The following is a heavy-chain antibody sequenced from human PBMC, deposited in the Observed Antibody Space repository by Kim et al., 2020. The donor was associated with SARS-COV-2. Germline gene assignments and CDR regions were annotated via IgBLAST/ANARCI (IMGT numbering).Heavy chain of an antibody. J-gene: IGHJ4*02. CDR2: IWYDGSNK. V-gene: IGHV3-33*01. CDR3: ARDLGATVVTPGDY. D-gene: IGHD3-16*01. CDR1: GFTFSTYG. Sequence: GGSLRLSCVASGFTFSTYGMHWVRQAPGKGLEWVAVIWYDGSNKYYADSVKGRFTISRDNSKNTLYLQMNSLRADDTALYYCARDLGATVVTPGDYWGQGTLVTVSS.